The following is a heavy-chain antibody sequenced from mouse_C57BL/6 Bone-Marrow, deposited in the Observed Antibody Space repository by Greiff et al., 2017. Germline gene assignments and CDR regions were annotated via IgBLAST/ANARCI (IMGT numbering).Heavy chain of an antibody. CDR3: ARRWLLPFAY. J-gene: IGHJ3*01. D-gene: IGHD2-3*01. V-gene: IGHV5-6*02. Sequence: EVKLVESGGDLVKPGGSLKLSCAASGFTFSSYGMSWVRQTPDKRLGWVATISSGGSYTYYPDSVKGRFTISRDNAKNTLYLQMSSLKSEDTAMYYCARRWLLPFAYWGQGTLVTVSA. CDR1: GFTFSSYG. CDR2: ISSGGSYT.